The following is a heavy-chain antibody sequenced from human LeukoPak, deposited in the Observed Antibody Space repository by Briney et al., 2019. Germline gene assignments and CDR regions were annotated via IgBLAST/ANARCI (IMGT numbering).Heavy chain of an antibody. D-gene: IGHD3-10*01. CDR3: ARDSRITMVRGVSGYYGMDV. Sequence: PSETLSLTCAVYGGSFSGYYWSWIRQPPGKGLEWIGYIYYSGSTNYNPSLKSRVTISVDTSKNQFSLKLSSVTAADTAVYYCARDSRITMVRGVSGYYGMDVWGQGTTVTVSS. CDR2: IYYSGST. CDR1: GGSFSGYY. V-gene: IGHV4-59*01. J-gene: IGHJ6*02.